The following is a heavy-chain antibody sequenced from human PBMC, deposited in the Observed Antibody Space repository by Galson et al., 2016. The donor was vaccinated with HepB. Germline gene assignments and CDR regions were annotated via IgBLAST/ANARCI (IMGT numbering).Heavy chain of an antibody. D-gene: IGHD1-26*01. CDR3: ARDSGGGNYYVNYYLDY. Sequence: SLRLSCAASGFTFSSYAMHWVRQAPGKGLEWVAVIWYDGSNKYYVDSVKGRFTISRDNSKNTLYLQMNSLRAEDTAVYYCARDSGGGNYYVNYYLDYWGQGTLVTVSS. CDR1: GFTFSSYA. CDR2: IWYDGSNK. J-gene: IGHJ4*02. V-gene: IGHV3-33*08.